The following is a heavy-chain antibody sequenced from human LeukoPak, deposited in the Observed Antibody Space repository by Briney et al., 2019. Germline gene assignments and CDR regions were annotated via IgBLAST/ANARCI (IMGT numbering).Heavy chain of an antibody. V-gene: IGHV4-59*08. Sequence: PSETLSLTCTVSGCSISNYYWSWIRQPPGKGMEWIGFIYYSGNADYNPSLKSRVTISVDTSKNQFSLNLSSVTAADTAVYYCARHKRGRAGATFDYWGQGTLVTVSS. D-gene: IGHD1-26*01. CDR2: IYYSGNA. CDR1: GCSISNYY. CDR3: ARHKRGRAGATFDY. J-gene: IGHJ4*02.